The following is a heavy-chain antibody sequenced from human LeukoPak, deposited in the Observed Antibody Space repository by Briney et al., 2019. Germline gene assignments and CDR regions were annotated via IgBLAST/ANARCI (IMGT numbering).Heavy chain of an antibody. J-gene: IGHJ4*02. V-gene: IGHV4-61*08. D-gene: IGHD4-11*01. Sequence: SETLSLTCTVSGASVSSSGYYWSWIRQPPGKGLEWIGYIYHSGSTNYNPSLKSRVTISVDTSKNQFSLKLSSVTAADTAVYYCARGPDSKAIDYWGQGTLVTVSS. CDR1: GASVSSSGYY. CDR2: IYHSGST. CDR3: ARGPDSKAIDY.